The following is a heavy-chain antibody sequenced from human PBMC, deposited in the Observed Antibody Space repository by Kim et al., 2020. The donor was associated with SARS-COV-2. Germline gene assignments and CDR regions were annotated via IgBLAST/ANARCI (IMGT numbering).Heavy chain of an antibody. J-gene: IGHJ4*02. CDR2: ISGSGGST. Sequence: GGSLRLSCAASGFTFSSYAMSWVRQAPGKGLEWVSAISGSGGSTYYADSVKGRFTISRDNSKNTLYLQMNSLRAEDTAVYYCAKPEGSTIFGAAGFDYWGQGTLVTVSP. CDR3: AKPEGSTIFGAAGFDY. CDR1: GFTFSSYA. V-gene: IGHV3-23*01. D-gene: IGHD3-3*01.